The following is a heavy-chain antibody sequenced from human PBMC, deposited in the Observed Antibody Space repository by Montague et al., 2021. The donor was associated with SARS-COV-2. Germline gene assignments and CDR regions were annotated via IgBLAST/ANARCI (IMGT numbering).Heavy chain of an antibody. Sequence: SETLSLTCTVSGASITRNYYWGWIRQPPGKGLEWVGNIYYSGTTFINPSLKSRVTISVDASKNQFSLNLTSVTAADTAVYYCARPLVRGVPKAFDIWGQGALVIVSS. CDR3: ARPLVRGVPKAFDI. D-gene: IGHD3-10*01. CDR1: GASITRNYY. CDR2: IYYSGTT. V-gene: IGHV4-39*01. J-gene: IGHJ3*02.